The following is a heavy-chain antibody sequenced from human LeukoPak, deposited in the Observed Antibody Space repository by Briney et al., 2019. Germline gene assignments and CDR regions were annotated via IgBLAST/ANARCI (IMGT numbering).Heavy chain of an antibody. D-gene: IGHD1-14*01. Sequence: SETLSLTCTVSGGSVSSGSYYWSWIRQPPGKGLEWISYIYYSGSTNYNPSLKSRVTISVDTSKNQFSLKLSSVTAADTAVYYCARSSNRPYYFDYWGQGTLVTVSP. V-gene: IGHV4-61*01. CDR3: ARSSNRPYYFDY. CDR2: IYYSGST. CDR1: GGSVSSGSYY. J-gene: IGHJ4*02.